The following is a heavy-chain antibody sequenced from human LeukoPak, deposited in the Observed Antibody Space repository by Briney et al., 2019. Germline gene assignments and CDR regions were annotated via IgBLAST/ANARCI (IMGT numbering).Heavy chain of an antibody. Sequence: QVQLQESGPGLVKPSQTLSLTCTVSGGSISSGSYYWSWIRQTAGKGSEWIGRIYTSGSTNYNPSLKSRVTISVDASKNQFSLKVRSVTAADTAVYYCAREDDNWGSRLDYWGQGTLVTVSS. CDR1: GGSISSGSYY. CDR2: IYTSGST. D-gene: IGHD7-27*01. V-gene: IGHV4-61*02. J-gene: IGHJ4*02. CDR3: AREDDNWGSRLDY.